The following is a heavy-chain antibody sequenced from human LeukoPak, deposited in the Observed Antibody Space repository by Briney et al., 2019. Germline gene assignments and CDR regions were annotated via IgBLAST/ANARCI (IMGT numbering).Heavy chain of an antibody. J-gene: IGHJ4*02. Sequence: SVKVSCKASGGTFSSYAISWVRQAPGQGIEWLGGIIPIFGTANYAQKFQGRVTITADESTSTAYMELSSLRPEDTAVYYCARENRITIFGVVITPPYYFDYWGQGTLVTVSS. CDR2: IIPIFGTA. CDR3: ARENRITIFGVVITPPYYFDY. D-gene: IGHD3-3*01. V-gene: IGHV1-69*01. CDR1: GGTFSSYA.